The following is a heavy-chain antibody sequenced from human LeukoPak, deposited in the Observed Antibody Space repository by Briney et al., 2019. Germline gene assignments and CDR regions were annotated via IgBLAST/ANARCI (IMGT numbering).Heavy chain of an antibody. CDR3: AREIDDFWSGYYVDY. J-gene: IGHJ4*02. D-gene: IGHD3-3*01. V-gene: IGHV4-34*01. CDR1: GGSFSGYY. Sequence: SETLCLTCAVYGGSFSGYYWSWIRQPPGKGLEWIEEINHSGSTNYNPSLKSRVTISVDTSKNQFSLKLSSVTAADTAVYYCAREIDDFWSGYYVDYWGQGTLVTVSS. CDR2: INHSGST.